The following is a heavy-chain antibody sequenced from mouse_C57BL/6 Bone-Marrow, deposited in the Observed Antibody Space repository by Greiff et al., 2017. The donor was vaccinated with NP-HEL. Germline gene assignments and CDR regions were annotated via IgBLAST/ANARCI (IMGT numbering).Heavy chain of an antibody. Sequence: QVQLKQSGAELVRPGTSVKVSCKASGYAFTNYLIEWVKQRPGQGLEWIGVINPGSGGTNYNEKFKGKATLTEDKSSSTAYMQLSSLTSEDSAVYFCAKSYGYDDAMDYWGQGTSVTVSS. V-gene: IGHV1-54*01. CDR3: AKSYGYDDAMDY. J-gene: IGHJ4*01. CDR1: GYAFTNYL. D-gene: IGHD2-2*01. CDR2: INPGSGGT.